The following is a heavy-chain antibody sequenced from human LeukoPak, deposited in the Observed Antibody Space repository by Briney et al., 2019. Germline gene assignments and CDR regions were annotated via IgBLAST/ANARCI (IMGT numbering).Heavy chain of an antibody. CDR3: ARDSQDIAFDI. D-gene: IGHD2-15*01. CDR1: GFTFSSYG. V-gene: IGHV3-33*01. Sequence: PGGSLRLSCAASGFTFSSYGMHWVRQAPGEGLEWVAVIWYDGSNKYYADSVKGRFTISRDNSKNTLYLQMNSLRAEDTAVYYCARDSQDIAFDIWGQGTMVTVSS. CDR2: IWYDGSNK. J-gene: IGHJ3*02.